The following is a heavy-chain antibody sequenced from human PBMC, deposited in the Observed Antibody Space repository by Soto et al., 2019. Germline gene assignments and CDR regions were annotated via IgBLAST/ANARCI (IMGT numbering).Heavy chain of an antibody. CDR1: GFTFSSSA. Sequence: GGSLRLSCVASGFTFSSSAMSWVRQAPGKGLEWVSAISPGGGSTYYADSVKGRFTISRDNSKGTLFLQMSSLRAEDTAVYYCAKGHYYDSGSSLRVYFDYWGQGTLVTVSS. CDR2: ISPGGGST. CDR3: AKGHYYDSGSSLRVYFDY. D-gene: IGHD3-10*01. V-gene: IGHV3-23*01. J-gene: IGHJ4*02.